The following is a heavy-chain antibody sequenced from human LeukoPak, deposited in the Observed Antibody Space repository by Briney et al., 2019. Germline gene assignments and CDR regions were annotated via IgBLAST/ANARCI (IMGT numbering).Heavy chain of an antibody. V-gene: IGHV4-34*01. CDR2: INHSGGT. D-gene: IGHD3-22*01. Sequence: SETLSLTCAVYGGSFSGYYWSWIRQPPGKGLEWIGEINHSGGTNYNPSLKSRVTISVDTSKNQFSLKLSSVTAADTAVYYCARTASPFYYYDSSGGFDYWGQGTLVTVSS. CDR1: GGSFSGYY. J-gene: IGHJ4*02. CDR3: ARTASPFYYYDSSGGFDY.